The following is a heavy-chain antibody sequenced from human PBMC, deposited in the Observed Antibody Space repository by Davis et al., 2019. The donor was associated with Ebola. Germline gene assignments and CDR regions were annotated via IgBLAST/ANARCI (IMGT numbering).Heavy chain of an antibody. CDR3: ARDRGGDWYYYYGMDV. Sequence: GGSLSLSCAASGFTVSSNYMSWVRQAPGKGLEWVSVIYSGGSTYYADSVKGRFTISRDNSKNTLYLQMNSLRAEDTAVYYCARDRGGDWYYYYGMDVWGQGTTVTVSS. CDR2: IYSGGST. J-gene: IGHJ6*02. V-gene: IGHV3-66*01. D-gene: IGHD3/OR15-3a*01. CDR1: GFTVSSNY.